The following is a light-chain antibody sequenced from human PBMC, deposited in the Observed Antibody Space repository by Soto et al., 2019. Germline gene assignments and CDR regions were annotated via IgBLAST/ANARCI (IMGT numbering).Light chain of an antibody. V-gene: IGLV2-23*02. CDR3: CSYAGTYV. J-gene: IGLJ1*01. CDR1: SSDDGSYNL. Sequence: QSVLTQPASVSGSPGQSITISCTGTSSDDGSYNLVSWYQHHPGKAPKLMIFEVSKRPSGVSNRFSGSKSGNTASLTISGRQAEDEAEYYCCSYAGTYVFGTGTKVTVL. CDR2: EVS.